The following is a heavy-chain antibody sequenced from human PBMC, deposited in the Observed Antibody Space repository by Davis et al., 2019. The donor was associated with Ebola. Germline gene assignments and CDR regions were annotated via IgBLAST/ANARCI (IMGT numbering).Heavy chain of an antibody. V-gene: IGHV4-59*12. D-gene: IGHD5-12*01. Sequence: SETLSLTCTVSGGSISSYYWSWIRQPPGKGLEWIGYISYSGSTNYNPSLKSRVTISVDTSKNQFSLKLSSVTAADTAVYYCAREPFVNSGYGYGMDVWGQGTTVTVSS. CDR2: ISYSGST. J-gene: IGHJ6*02. CDR3: AREPFVNSGYGYGMDV. CDR1: GGSISSYY.